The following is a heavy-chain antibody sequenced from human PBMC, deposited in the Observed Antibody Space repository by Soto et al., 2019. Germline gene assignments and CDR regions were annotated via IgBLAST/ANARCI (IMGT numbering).Heavy chain of an antibody. CDR3: ARGRVGGDYDY. V-gene: IGHV1-18*01. D-gene: IGHD3-16*01. CDR1: GDTFSSYG. Sequence: QVQLVQSGAEVKKPGASVKVSCKASGDTFSSYGISWVRQAPGQGLEWMGWISASNGNTNYAQKFQGRVTMTTDTFTSTASMELRSLRSDDTAVYYCARGRVGGDYDYWGQGTLVTVSS. J-gene: IGHJ4*02. CDR2: ISASNGNT.